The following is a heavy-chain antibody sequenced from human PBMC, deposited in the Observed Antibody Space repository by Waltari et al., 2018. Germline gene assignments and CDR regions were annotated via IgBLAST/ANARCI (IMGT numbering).Heavy chain of an antibody. D-gene: IGHD3-10*01. Sequence: EVKLVSSGGGLVQPGRSLRLSCVADGSTCSAHYMAWIRQAPGKGLEWVGRTRNKANSYTTEYAASVKGRFTISRDDSKNSLYLQMNSLKTEDTAVYYCARGFYYFDYWGQGTLVTVSS. CDR3: ARGFYYFDY. CDR2: TRNKANSYTT. J-gene: IGHJ4*02. V-gene: IGHV3-72*01. CDR1: GSTCSAHY.